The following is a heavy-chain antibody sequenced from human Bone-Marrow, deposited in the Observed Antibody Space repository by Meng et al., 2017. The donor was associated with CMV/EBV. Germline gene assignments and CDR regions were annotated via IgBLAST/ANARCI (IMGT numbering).Heavy chain of an antibody. CDR1: GGTFSSYA. D-gene: IGHD2-2*01. Sequence: QVQLVQSGAEVETPGSSVMVSCKASGGTFSSYAISWVRQAPGQGLEWMGGIIPIFGTANYAQKFQGRVTITADESTSTAYMELSSLRSEDTAVYYCARDIVVESNWFDPWGQGTLVTVDS. V-gene: IGHV1-69*12. CDR2: IIPIFGTA. J-gene: IGHJ5*02. CDR3: ARDIVVESNWFDP.